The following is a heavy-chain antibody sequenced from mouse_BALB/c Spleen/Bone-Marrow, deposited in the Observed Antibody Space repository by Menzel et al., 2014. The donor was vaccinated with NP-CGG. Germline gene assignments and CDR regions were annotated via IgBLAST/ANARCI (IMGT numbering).Heavy chain of an antibody. Sequence: EVMLVESGGGLVKPGGSLKLSCAASGFTFSDYYMYWVRQTPEKRLEWVATISDGGSYTYYPDSVKGRFTISRDNAKNNLYLQMSSPKSEDTAMYYCAREMAMDYWGQGTSVTVSS. CDR2: ISDGGSYT. V-gene: IGHV5-4*02. CDR1: GFTFSDYY. J-gene: IGHJ4*01. CDR3: AREMAMDY.